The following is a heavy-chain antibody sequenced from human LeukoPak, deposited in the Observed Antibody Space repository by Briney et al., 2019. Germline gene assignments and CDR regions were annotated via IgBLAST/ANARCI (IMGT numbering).Heavy chain of an antibody. V-gene: IGHV3-23*01. CDR3: ARVLLPSFDSTYYFDY. CDR1: GFTFSSYA. J-gene: IGHJ4*02. CDR2: ISGSGGST. D-gene: IGHD2/OR15-2a*01. Sequence: PGGSLRLSCAASGFTFSSYAMSWVRQAPGKGLEWVSAISGSGGSTYYADSVKGRFTISRDNSKNTLYLQMNNLRAEDTAVYYCARVLLPSFDSTYYFDYWGQGTLVTVSS.